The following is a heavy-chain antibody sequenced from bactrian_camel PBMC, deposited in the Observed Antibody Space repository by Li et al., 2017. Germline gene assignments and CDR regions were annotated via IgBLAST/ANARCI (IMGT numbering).Heavy chain of an antibody. V-gene: IGHV3S40*01. D-gene: IGHD2*01. Sequence: VQLVESGGGLVQPGGSPRLSCAASGFTYCSSVMSWVRQAPGKGLEWISVIHRGGTITYYADSVKGRFTISRDNAKNTVYLQMNSLKPEDTAMYYCAAEASYSGDLFGFWGQGTQVTVS. CDR1: GFTYCSSV. CDR2: IHRGGTIT. J-gene: IGHJ6*01. CDR3: AAEASYSGDLFGF.